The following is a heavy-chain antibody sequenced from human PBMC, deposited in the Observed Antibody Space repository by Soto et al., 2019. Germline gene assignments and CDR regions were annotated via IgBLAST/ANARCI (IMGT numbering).Heavy chain of an antibody. D-gene: IGHD3-10*01. CDR3: ARVVYDTRLNYMYFGF. J-gene: IGHJ4*02. CDR2: IFHDGTA. Sequence: SETLSLPGAVSGVSLTSGNCLTLFRHSPHRGLEYFGEIFHDGTANYYPSFERRVAMSVDTSRNQFSLKLTSVTAAATAGYFCARVVYDTRLNYMYFGFCGPGTLVTVSS. CDR1: GVSLTSGNC. V-gene: IGHV4-4*02.